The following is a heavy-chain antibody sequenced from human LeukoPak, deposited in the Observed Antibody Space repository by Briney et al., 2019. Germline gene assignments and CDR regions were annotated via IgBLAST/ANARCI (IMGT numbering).Heavy chain of an antibody. V-gene: IGHV3-43D*03. CDR2: LTWNGGST. CDR1: GFTFDDYA. CDR3: SKARGARRDLFDN. Sequence: GGSLRLSCAASGFTFDDYAMHWVRQPPGKGLEWVSLLTWNGGSTYYADSVRGRFTISRDNNKNSLYLQMNSLRPEDTALYYCSKARGARRDLFDNWGLGTLVTVSS. J-gene: IGHJ4*02.